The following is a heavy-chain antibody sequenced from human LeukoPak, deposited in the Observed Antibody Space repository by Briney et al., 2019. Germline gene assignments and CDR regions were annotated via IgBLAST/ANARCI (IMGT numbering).Heavy chain of an antibody. J-gene: IGHJ3*02. CDR1: GFTFSSYA. CDR2: ISYDGSNK. CDR3: ARDSSTENDAFDI. Sequence: GGSLRLSCAASGFTFSSYAMHWVRQAPGKGLEWVAVISYDGSNKYYADSVKGRFTISRDNSKNTLYLQMNSPRAEDTAVYYCARDSSTENDAFDIWGQGTMVTVSS. V-gene: IGHV3-30-3*01. D-gene: IGHD4-17*01.